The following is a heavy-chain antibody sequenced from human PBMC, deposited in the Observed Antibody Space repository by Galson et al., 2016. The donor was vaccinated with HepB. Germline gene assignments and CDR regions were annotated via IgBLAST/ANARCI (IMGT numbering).Heavy chain of an antibody. CDR2: ISSDSRYK. Sequence: SLRLSCAASGFSFITYSLNWVRQTPGKGLEWVSSISSDSRYKFYADSLKGRFTISRDNAKNSLYLQVKSLRAEDTGVYYCARSGWTGNFDYWGQGTLVTVSS. V-gene: IGHV3-21*01. CDR3: ARSGWTGNFDY. D-gene: IGHD3/OR15-3a*01. CDR1: GFSFITYS. J-gene: IGHJ4*02.